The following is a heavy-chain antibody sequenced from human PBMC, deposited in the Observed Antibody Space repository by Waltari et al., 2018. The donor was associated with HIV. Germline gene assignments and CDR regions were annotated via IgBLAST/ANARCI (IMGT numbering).Heavy chain of an antibody. V-gene: IGHV3-7*01. CDR2: IKYDGSRK. CDR1: GFTLGSYW. CDR3: ARDQEVVRGYYFGMDV. Sequence: EEQLVESGGALVQPGGSLRLSCAASGFTLGSYWISWVRQAPGKGLEWVANIKYDGSRKYYVDSVKGRFTISRDNAKMSLYLQMNSLRAEDTAVYYCARDQEVVRGYYFGMDVWGQGTTVTV. J-gene: IGHJ6*02. D-gene: IGHD2-15*01.